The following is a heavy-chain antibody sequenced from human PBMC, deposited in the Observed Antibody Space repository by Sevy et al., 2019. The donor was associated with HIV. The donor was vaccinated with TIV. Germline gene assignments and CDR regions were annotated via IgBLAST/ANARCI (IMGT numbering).Heavy chain of an antibody. J-gene: IGHJ4*02. CDR1: GGSISRSNW. CDR3: ASGPTTMFYFDS. D-gene: IGHD1-26*01. Sequence: ETLSLTCAVSGGSISRSNWWSWVRQPPGKALEWIGEVYYTGSTNYRPSLKSRVTISIDRSKNQVSLRLSSVTAADTAVYFCASGPTTMFYFDSWGQGALVTVSS. V-gene: IGHV4-4*01. CDR2: VYYTGST.